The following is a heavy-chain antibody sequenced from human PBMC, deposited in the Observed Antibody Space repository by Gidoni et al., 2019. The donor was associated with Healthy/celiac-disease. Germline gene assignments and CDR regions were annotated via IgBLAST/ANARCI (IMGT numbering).Heavy chain of an antibody. CDR1: GGSISSYY. D-gene: IGHD5-12*01. J-gene: IGHJ3*02. V-gene: IGHV4-59*08. Sequence: QVQLQESGPGLVKPSETLSLTCTVSGGSISSYYWSWIRQPPGKGLQYIGYIYYSGSTNSNPSLKSRVTISVDTSKNQFSLKLSSVTATDTAVYYCARHVKRKFDGYNFRDAFDIWGQGTMVTVSS. CDR2: IYYSGST. CDR3: ARHVKRKFDGYNFRDAFDI.